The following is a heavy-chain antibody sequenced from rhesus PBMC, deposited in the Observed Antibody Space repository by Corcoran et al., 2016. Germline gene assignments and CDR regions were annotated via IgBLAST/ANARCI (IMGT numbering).Heavy chain of an antibody. J-gene: IGHJ4*01. Sequence: QVQLQESGPGLVKPSETLSLTCAVSGGSISSGYYYWSWIRQPPGKGLEWIGYITNSGTTSPTPSLQSRVPISRDTSKDQFSLKLGSVTAADTAVDYCARSGLYYDRGYYLGYFDYWGQGVLVTVSS. CDR1: GGSISSGYYY. CDR2: ITNSGTT. CDR3: ARSGLYYDRGYYLGYFDY. D-gene: IGHD3-28*01. V-gene: IGHV4-122*02.